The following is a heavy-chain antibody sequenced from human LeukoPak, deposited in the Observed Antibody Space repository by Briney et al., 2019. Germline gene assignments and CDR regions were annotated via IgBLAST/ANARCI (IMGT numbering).Heavy chain of an antibody. Sequence: GASVKVSCKASGYTFTAYDMHWVRQAPGQGLEWMGWINPNTGGTNYAQQFQGRVTMTRDTSFSTAYMDLNRLTSDDTAVYYCARDPDVVVEPAAVRVDYWGQGTLVTVSA. V-gene: IGHV1-2*02. J-gene: IGHJ4*02. CDR3: ARDPDVVVEPAAVRVDY. D-gene: IGHD2-2*01. CDR2: INPNTGGT. CDR1: GYTFTAYD.